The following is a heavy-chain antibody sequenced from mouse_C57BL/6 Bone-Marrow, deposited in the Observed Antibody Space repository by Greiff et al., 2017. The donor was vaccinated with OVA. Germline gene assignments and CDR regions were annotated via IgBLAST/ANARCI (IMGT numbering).Heavy chain of an antibody. Sequence: EVKLMESGHGLVKPSQSLSLTCSVTGYSITSGYYWNWIRQFPGNKLEWMGYISYDGSNNYNPSLKNRISITRDTSKNQFFLKLNSVTTEDTATYYCARDRGYYGSYWYFDVWGTGTTVTVSS. CDR1: GYSITSGYY. CDR2: ISYDGSN. CDR3: ARDRGYYGSYWYFDV. D-gene: IGHD1-1*01. J-gene: IGHJ1*03. V-gene: IGHV3-6*01.